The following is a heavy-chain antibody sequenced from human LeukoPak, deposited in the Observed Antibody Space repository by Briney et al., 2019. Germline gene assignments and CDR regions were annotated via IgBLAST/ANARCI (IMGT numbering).Heavy chain of an antibody. V-gene: IGHV2-70*01. J-gene: IGHJ4*02. CDR1: GFSLRTGGVR. D-gene: IGHD3-22*01. CDR2: IDWDDDK. Sequence: SGPTLSHPPPPLTLTCTFSGFSLRTGGVRGSWIRQPPVKALEWLPLIDWDDDKYYSTSLKTRLTSSKDTSKNQVVLTLTNMDPVDTATYYCALTTYFYDASGRIDYWGQGTLVTVSS. CDR3: ALTTYFYDASGRIDY.